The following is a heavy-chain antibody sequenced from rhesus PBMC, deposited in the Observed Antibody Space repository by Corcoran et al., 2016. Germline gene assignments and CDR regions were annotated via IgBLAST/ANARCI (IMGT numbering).Heavy chain of an antibody. Sequence: EVQLVQSGAEVKKPGASVKISCKASGYTFTDYYLHWVRQAPGKGFEWMGRVDPEDGEAIPAQKFQDRVTITAETSTDTAYMELSSLRSEDTAVYYCATGGYSGSLRWYSNFDYWGQGVLVTVSS. CDR1: GYTFTDYY. D-gene: IGHD6-25*01. CDR2: VDPEDGEA. CDR3: ATGGYSGSLRWYSNFDY. V-gene: IGHV1-111*02. J-gene: IGHJ4*01.